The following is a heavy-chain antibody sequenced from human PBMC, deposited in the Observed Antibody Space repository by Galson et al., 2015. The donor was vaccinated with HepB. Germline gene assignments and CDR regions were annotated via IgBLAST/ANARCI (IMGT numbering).Heavy chain of an antibody. Sequence: CKASGYTFTSYAMNWVRQAPGQGLEWMGWINTNTGNPTYAQGFTGRFVFSLDTSVSTAYLQISSLKAEDTAVYYCARDSTAAGPYFDLWGRGTLVTVSS. V-gene: IGHV7-4-1*02. J-gene: IGHJ2*01. CDR3: ARDSTAAGPYFDL. CDR1: GYTFTSYA. D-gene: IGHD6-13*01. CDR2: INTNTGNP.